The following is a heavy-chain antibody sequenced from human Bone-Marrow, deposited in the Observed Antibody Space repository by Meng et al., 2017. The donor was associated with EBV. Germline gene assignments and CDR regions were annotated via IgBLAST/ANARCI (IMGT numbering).Heavy chain of an antibody. Sequence: GLPEESGAEGKDAGASVKVSCKASGYTFSSYGFNWVRQAPGQGLEWMGWVSAYNGNTNYAQKLQGRVTMTADTSTSTAYMELRSLRSDDTAVYYCERAYYGSGSYYGGFDYWGQGTLVTVSS. D-gene: IGHD3-10*01. CDR3: ERAYYGSGSYYGGFDY. CDR2: VSAYNGNT. J-gene: IGHJ4*02. CDR1: GYTFSSYG. V-gene: IGHV1-18*01.